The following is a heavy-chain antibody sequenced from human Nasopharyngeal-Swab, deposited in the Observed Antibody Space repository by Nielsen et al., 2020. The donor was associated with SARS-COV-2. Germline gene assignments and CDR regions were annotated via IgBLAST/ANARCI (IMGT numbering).Heavy chain of an antibody. CDR3: ARGLSEYSSSSDVSGYYYGMDV. Sequence: SVKVSWKASGGTFSSYAINWVRQAPGQGLEWMGGIIPIFGTANYAQKFQGRVTITADESTSTAYMELSSLRSEDTAVYYCARGLSEYSSSSDVSGYYYGMDVWGQGTTVTVSS. CDR2: IIPIFGTA. J-gene: IGHJ6*02. CDR1: GGTFSSYA. D-gene: IGHD6-6*01. V-gene: IGHV1-69*13.